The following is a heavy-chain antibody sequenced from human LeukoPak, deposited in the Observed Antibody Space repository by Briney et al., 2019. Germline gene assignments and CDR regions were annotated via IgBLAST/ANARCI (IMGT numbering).Heavy chain of an antibody. Sequence: ASVKGSFKASGYTFTGYYMHWVRQAPGQGLEWMGWINPNTGATKYAQKFKGRVTMTRDTSISTAYMELSRLRSDDTAVYYCAREDPGGWYDYWGQGTLVTVSS. CDR2: INPNTGAT. CDR3: AREDPGGWYDY. CDR1: GYTFTGYY. D-gene: IGHD6-19*01. J-gene: IGHJ4*02. V-gene: IGHV1-2*02.